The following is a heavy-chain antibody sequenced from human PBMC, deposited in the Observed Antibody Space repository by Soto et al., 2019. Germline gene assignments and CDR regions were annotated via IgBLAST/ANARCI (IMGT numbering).Heavy chain of an antibody. CDR1: GGSISSGDYY. J-gene: IGHJ3*02. CDR2: IYYSGST. V-gene: IGHV4-30-4*01. CDR3: ARRGGMATWARGAFDI. Sequence: SETLSLTCTVSGGSISSGDYYWSWIRQPPGKGLEWIGYIYYSGSTYYNPSLKSRVTISVDTSKNQFSLKLSSVTAADTAVYYCARRGGMATWARGAFDIWGQGTMVTVSS. D-gene: IGHD5-12*01.